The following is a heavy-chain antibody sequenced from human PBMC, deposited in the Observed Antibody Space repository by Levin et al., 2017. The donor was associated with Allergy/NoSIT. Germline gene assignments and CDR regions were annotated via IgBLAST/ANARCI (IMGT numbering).Heavy chain of an antibody. CDR3: ARESWSRGVIGY. Sequence: PSETLSLTCTVAGGSVSSGSYYWSWIRQPPGTGLEWMGYIYYSGSTTYNPSLKSRVTISVDTSKNQFSLKLSSVTAADTAVYYCARESWSRGVIGYWGQGTLVTVSS. CDR1: GGSVSSGSYY. D-gene: IGHD3-10*01. V-gene: IGHV4-61*01. CDR2: IYYSGST. J-gene: IGHJ4*02.